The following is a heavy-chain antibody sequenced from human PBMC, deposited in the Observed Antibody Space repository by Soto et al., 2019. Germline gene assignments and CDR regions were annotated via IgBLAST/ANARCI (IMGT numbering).Heavy chain of an antibody. CDR3: ARGYLRLNLYTACCQGLDY. D-gene: IGHD3-16*01. CDR1: GFTFSSYS. V-gene: IGHV3-21*01. CDR2: ISSSISYI. Sequence: PGLSCAASGFTFSSYSMNWVRQAPGKGLEWVSSISSSISYIDYADSVKGRFTISRDNAKNSLYLQMNSLRAEDTAVYYCARGYLRLNLYTACCQGLDYWGQGTLVTVSS. J-gene: IGHJ4*02.